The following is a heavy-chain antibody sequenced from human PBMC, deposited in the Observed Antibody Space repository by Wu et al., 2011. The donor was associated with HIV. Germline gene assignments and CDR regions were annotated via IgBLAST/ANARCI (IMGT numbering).Heavy chain of an antibody. CDR1: GGTLRKYA. J-gene: IGHJ4*02. D-gene: IGHD3-10*01. Sequence: QVQLVQSGAEVREPGSSVKVSCQASGGTLRKYAFNWVRQAPGHGLEWMGGIIPIFLTSTYAQKFQGRVTTSADASTRTAYMELRNLRPDDTAIYYCAVRRDSDTVFDQWGQGTLVPVSS. CDR3: AVRRDSDTVFDQ. V-gene: IGHV1-69*12. CDR2: IIPIFLTS.